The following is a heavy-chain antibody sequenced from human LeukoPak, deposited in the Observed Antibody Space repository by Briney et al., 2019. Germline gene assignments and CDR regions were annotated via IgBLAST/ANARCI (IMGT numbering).Heavy chain of an antibody. CDR2: ISYDGSNK. D-gene: IGHD7-27*01. V-gene: IGHV3-30*04. CDR1: GFTFSSYA. Sequence: GRSLRLSCAASGFTFSSYAMHWVRQAPGKGLEGVAVISYDGSNKYYADSVKGRFTIPRDNSKNTLYLQMNSLKASDTAMYYCARLYETGDFDSWGQGTLVTVSS. CDR3: ARLYETGDFDS. J-gene: IGHJ4*02.